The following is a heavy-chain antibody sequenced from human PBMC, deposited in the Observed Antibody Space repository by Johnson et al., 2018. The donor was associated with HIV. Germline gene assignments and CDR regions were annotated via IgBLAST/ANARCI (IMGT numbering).Heavy chain of an antibody. CDR3: ARDGKYSSIGPDAFDV. CDR2: ISYDGSNK. V-gene: IGHV3-30*03. Sequence: QVQLVESGGGVVQPGRSLRLSCAASGFTFSSYGMHWVRQAPGKGLEWVAVISYDGSNKYYADSVKGRFTISRDNAKNSLYLQMNSLRAEDTAVYFCARDGKYSSIGPDAFDVWGQGTMVAVSS. D-gene: IGHD6-13*01. J-gene: IGHJ3*01. CDR1: GFTFSSYG.